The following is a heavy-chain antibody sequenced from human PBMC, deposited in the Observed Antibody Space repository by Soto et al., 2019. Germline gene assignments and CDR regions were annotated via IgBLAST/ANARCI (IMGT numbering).Heavy chain of an antibody. CDR2: ISAYNGNT. Sequence: QVQLVQSGAEVKKPGASVKVSCKASGYTFTSYGISWVRQAPGQGLEWMGWISAYNGNTNYAQKLQGRVTMTTDTSTSTDYMELRSLRSDDTAVYYCSSRMWIQLWDYWGQGTLVTVSS. D-gene: IGHD5-18*01. CDR3: SSRMWIQLWDY. CDR1: GYTFTSYG. J-gene: IGHJ4*02. V-gene: IGHV1-18*01.